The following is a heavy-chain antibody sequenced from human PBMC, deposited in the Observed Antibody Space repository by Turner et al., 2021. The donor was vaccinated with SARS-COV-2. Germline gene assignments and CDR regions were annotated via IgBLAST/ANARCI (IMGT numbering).Heavy chain of an antibody. CDR1: CFIFSSYA. V-gene: IGHV3-23*01. CDR2: ISGSGDST. CDR3: AKDSGTSTRWFGELLYQEFDY. Sequence: EVQLLESGGGLVKPGGSLSLPGHAPCFIFSSYAMSWVRQAPGRGLEWVSAISGSGDSTYYADSVKGRFTISRDNSKNTLYLQMNSLRAEDTAVYYCAKDSGTSTRWFGELLYQEFDYWGQGTLVTVSS. D-gene: IGHD3-10*01. J-gene: IGHJ4*02.